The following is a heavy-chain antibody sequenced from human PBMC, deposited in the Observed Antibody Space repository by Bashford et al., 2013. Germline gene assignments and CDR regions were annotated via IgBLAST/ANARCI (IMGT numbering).Heavy chain of an antibody. V-gene: IGHV1-18*01. J-gene: IGHJ6*02. D-gene: IGHD3-22*01. CDR1: GYIFTNYG. CDR2: ISGYDSDT. Sequence: ASVKVSCKANGYIFTNYGITWLRQAPGQGLEWMGWISGYDSDTKYAQNFQGRVTMTTETSTSTAYMELRGLRSDDTAVYYCARGFYYDSSGYRAVNYYYYYAMDVWGQGTSVTVSS. CDR3: ARGFYYDSSGYRAVNYYYYYAMDV.